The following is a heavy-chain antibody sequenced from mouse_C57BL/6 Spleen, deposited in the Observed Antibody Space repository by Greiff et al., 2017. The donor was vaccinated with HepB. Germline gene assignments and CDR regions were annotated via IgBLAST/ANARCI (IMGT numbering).Heavy chain of an antibody. J-gene: IGHJ4*01. Sequence: DVQLQESGGGLVQPGGSLKLSCAASGFTFSDYYMYWVRQTPEKRLEWVAYISNGGGSTYYPDTVKGRFTISRDNAKNTLYLQMSRLKSEDTAMYYCARRGLTGTSMDYWGQGTSVTVSS. CDR3: ARRGLTGTSMDY. CDR1: GFTFSDYY. V-gene: IGHV5-12*01. CDR2: ISNGGGST. D-gene: IGHD4-1*01.